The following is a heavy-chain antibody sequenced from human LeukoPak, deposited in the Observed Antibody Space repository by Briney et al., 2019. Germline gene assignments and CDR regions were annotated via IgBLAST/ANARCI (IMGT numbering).Heavy chain of an antibody. CDR3: ANLRCSTSCYTLQGSSNFDY. D-gene: IGHD2-2*02. CDR2: INPSGGST. CDR1: GYTFTSYY. J-gene: IGHJ4*02. V-gene: IGHV1-46*01. Sequence: ASVKVSCKASGYTFTSYYMHWVRQAPGQGLEWMGIINPSGGSTSYAQKFQGRVTMTRDTSTSTVYMELSSLRSEDTAVYYCANLRCSTSCYTLQGSSNFDYWGQGTLVTVSS.